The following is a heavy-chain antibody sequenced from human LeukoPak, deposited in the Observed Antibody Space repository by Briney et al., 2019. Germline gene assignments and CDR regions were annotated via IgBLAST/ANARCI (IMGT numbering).Heavy chain of an antibody. V-gene: IGHV3-7*01. Sequence: PGGSLRLSCAASGFTFTNYAMSWVRRAPGKGLEWVANIKEDGSQKYYVDSVKGRFTISRDNAKNSLYLQMNSLRAEDTSVYYCARDIGYGDYDYWGQGTLVTVSS. J-gene: IGHJ4*02. CDR3: ARDIGYGDYDY. CDR1: GFTFTNYA. D-gene: IGHD4-17*01. CDR2: IKEDGSQK.